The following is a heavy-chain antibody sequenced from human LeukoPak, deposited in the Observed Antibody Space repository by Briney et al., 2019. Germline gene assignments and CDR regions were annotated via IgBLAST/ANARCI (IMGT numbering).Heavy chain of an antibody. CDR2: IYHSGST. CDR3: ARARYYDFWSGPRGPTPFDY. V-gene: IGHV4-30-2*01. CDR1: GGSISSGGYS. Sequence: SETLSLTCAVSGGSISSGGYSWSWIRQPPGKGLEWIGYIYHSGSTYYNPSLKSRVTISVDTSKNQFSLKLSSVTAADTAVYYCARARYYDFWSGPRGPTPFDYWGQGTLVTVSS. J-gene: IGHJ4*02. D-gene: IGHD3-3*01.